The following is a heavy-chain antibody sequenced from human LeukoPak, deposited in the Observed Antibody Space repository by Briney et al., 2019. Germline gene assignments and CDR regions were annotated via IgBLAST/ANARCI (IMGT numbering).Heavy chain of an antibody. V-gene: IGHV4-34*01. Sequence: PSETLSLTCAVYGGSFSGYYWSRIRQPPGKGLEWIGEINHSGSTNYNPSLKSRVTISVDTSKNQFSLKLSSVTAADTAVYYCARADSSSWYHSPYYYYGMDVWGQGTMVTVSS. D-gene: IGHD6-13*01. CDR1: GGSFSGYY. CDR3: ARADSSSWYHSPYYYYGMDV. J-gene: IGHJ6*02. CDR2: INHSGST.